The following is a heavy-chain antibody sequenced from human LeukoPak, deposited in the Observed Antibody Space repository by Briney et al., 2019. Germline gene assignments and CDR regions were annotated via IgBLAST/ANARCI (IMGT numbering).Heavy chain of an antibody. V-gene: IGHV1-58*02. D-gene: IGHD3-10*01. Sequence: SVKVSCKASGFTFTSSATQWVRQARGQRLEWIGWIVVGSGNTNYAQRFQERVTITRDMSTSTAYMELSSLRSEDPAVYYCAAARGDPYYFDYWGQGTLVTVSS. J-gene: IGHJ4*02. CDR1: GFTFTSSA. CDR3: AAARGDPYYFDY. CDR2: IVVGSGNT.